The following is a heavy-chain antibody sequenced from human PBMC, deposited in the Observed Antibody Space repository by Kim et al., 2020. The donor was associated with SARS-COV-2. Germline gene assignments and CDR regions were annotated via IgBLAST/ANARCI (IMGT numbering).Heavy chain of an antibody. CDR2: IYYSGST. J-gene: IGHJ4*02. CDR1: GGSISSYY. CDR3: ARQAHDRRTPFDY. V-gene: IGHV4-59*08. Sequence: SETLSLTCTVSGGSISSYYWSWIRQPPGKGLEWIGYIYYSGSTNYNPSLKSRVTISVDTSKNQFSLKLSSVTAADTAVYYCARQAHDRRTPFDYWRQGTLVTVSS.